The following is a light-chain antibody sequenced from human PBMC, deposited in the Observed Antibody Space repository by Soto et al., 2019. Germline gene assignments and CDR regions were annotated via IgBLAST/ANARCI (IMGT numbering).Light chain of an antibody. CDR2: EVV. J-gene: IGLJ1*01. CDR3: KSYAGSNTYV. CDR1: KNDIGVYDF. V-gene: IGLV2-8*01. Sequence: QSALTQPPSAAGSLGQAVTISCTGTKNDIGVYDFVSWYQHHPGKAPRLIIYEVVQRPSGVPDRFSGSKSGNTASLTVSGLQAADEGDYFCKSYAGSNTYVFGSGTKVTVL.